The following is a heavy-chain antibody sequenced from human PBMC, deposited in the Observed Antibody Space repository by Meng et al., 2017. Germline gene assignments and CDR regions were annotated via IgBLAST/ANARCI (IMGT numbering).Heavy chain of an antibody. CDR3: AKGTLGATTDAFDI. CDR1: GYSISSGYY. J-gene: IGHJ3*02. CDR2: IYHSGST. V-gene: IGHV4-38-2*02. D-gene: IGHD1-26*01. Sequence: GSLRLSCTVSGYSISSGYYWGWIRQPPGKVLEWIGSIYHSGSTYYNPSLKSRVTISVDTSKNQFSLKLSSVTAADTAVYYCAKGTLGATTDAFDIWGQGTMVTVSS.